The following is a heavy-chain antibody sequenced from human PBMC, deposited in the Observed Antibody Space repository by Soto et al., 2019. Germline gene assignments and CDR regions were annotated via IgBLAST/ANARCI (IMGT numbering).Heavy chain of an antibody. CDR1: GFTFSSYS. D-gene: IGHD3-9*01. CDR3: ARGGLRYFGWLLPNYYYGMDV. J-gene: IGHJ6*02. Sequence: EVQLVESGGGLVKPGGSLRLSCAASGFTFSSYSMNWVRQAPGKGLEWVSSISSSSSYIYYADSVKGRFTISRDNAKNSLYLQMNSLRAEDTAVYYCARGGLRYFGWLLPNYYYGMDVWGQGTTVTVSS. V-gene: IGHV3-21*01. CDR2: ISSSSSYI.